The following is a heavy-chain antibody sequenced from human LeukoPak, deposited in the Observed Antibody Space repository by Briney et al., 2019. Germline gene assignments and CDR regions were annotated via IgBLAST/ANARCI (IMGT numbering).Heavy chain of an antibody. CDR3: ARHLGVSDYSSSWGGDY. CDR2: IYPGDSDT. J-gene: IGHJ4*02. Sequence: GESLKISCKGSGYSFTSYWIGWVRQMPGKGLEWMGIIYPGDSDTRYSPSFQGQVTISVDKSISTAYLQWSSLKASDTVMYYCARHLGVSDYSSSWGGDYWGQGTLVTVSS. D-gene: IGHD6-13*01. CDR1: GYSFTSYW. V-gene: IGHV5-51*01.